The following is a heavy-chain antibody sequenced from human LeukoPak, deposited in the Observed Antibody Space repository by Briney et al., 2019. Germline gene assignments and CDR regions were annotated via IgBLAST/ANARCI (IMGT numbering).Heavy chain of an antibody. CDR3: AKEGYYYDSSGYLDY. V-gene: IGHV3-23*01. CDR1: GFTFTTYA. J-gene: IGHJ4*02. D-gene: IGHD3-22*01. Sequence: GGSLRLSCAASGFTFTTYAMSWVRQAPGRGLEWVATISGSSGRTDYADSVKGRFTISRDNSKNTLYLQMNSLRAEDTAVYYCAKEGYYYDSSGYLDYWGQGTLVTVSS. CDR2: ISGSSGRT.